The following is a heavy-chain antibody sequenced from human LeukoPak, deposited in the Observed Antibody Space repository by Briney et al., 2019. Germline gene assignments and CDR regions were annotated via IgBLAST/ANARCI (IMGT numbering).Heavy chain of an antibody. Sequence: PGGSLRLSCAASGFTFSRYSMNWVCQAPRKGLELVSYISSSSSTIYYADSVKGRFTISRHNAKNSLYLQMNSLRAEDTAVYSCARVQRFLEWLTLAYSGQGNLVTVSP. D-gene: IGHD3-3*01. V-gene: IGHV3-48*01. CDR2: ISSSSSTI. CDR1: GFTFSRYS. CDR3: ARVQRFLEWLTLAY. J-gene: IGHJ4*02.